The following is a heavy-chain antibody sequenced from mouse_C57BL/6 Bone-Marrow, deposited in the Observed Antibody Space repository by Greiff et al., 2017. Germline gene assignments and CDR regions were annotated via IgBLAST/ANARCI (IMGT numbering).Heavy chain of an antibody. CDR3: ARSLYYYGFDY. V-gene: IGHV1-81*01. J-gene: IGHJ2*01. CDR2: IYPRSGNT. CDR1: GYTFTSYG. D-gene: IGHD1-1*01. Sequence: VQLQESGAELARPGASVKLSCKASGYTFTSYGISWVKQRTGQGLEWIGEIYPRSGNTYYNEKFKGKATLTADKSSSTAYMELRSLTSEDSAVYFCARSLYYYGFDYGGKGTTLTVSS.